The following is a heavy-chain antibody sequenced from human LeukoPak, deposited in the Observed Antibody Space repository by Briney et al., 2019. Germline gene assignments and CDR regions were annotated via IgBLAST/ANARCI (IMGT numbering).Heavy chain of an antibody. CDR2: INHSGST. Sequence: SETLSLTCAVYGGSFSGYYWSWIRQPPGKGLEWIGEINHSGSTNYNPSLKSRVTILVDTSRNQFSLKLSSVTAADTAVYYCARLKWGSRAGSDYWGQGTLVTVSS. V-gene: IGHV4-34*01. CDR3: ARLKWGSRAGSDY. CDR1: GGSFSGYY. D-gene: IGHD6-19*01. J-gene: IGHJ4*02.